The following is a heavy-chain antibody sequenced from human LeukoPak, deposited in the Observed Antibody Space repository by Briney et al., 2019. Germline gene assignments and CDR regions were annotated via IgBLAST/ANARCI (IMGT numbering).Heavy chain of an antibody. D-gene: IGHD3-22*01. CDR2: ISYDGSNK. V-gene: IGHV3-30-3*01. CDR3: ARQNQRTKPYDSSGYLEY. Sequence: PGGSLRLSCAASGFTFSSYAMHWVRQAPGKGLEWVAVISYDGSNKYYADSVKGRFTISRDNSKNTLYLQMNSLRAEDTAVYYCARQNQRTKPYDSSGYLEYWGQGTLVTVSS. CDR1: GFTFSSYA. J-gene: IGHJ4*02.